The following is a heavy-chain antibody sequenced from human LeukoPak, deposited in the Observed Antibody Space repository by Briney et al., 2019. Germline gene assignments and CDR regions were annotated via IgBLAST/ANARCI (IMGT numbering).Heavy chain of an antibody. Sequence: GGSLRLSCAASGFTVSSNYMSWVRQAPGKGLEWVSVIYSGGSTYYADSVKGGFTISRDNAKNSLYLQMNSLRAEDTAVYYCARDGDYGSGSYDYWGQGTLVTVSS. CDR1: GFTVSSNY. CDR3: ARDGDYGSGSYDY. D-gene: IGHD3-10*01. J-gene: IGHJ4*02. CDR2: IYSGGST. V-gene: IGHV3-66*01.